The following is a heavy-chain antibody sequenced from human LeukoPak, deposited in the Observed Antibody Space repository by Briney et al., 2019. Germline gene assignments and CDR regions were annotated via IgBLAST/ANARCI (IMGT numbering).Heavy chain of an antibody. J-gene: IGHJ3*02. CDR3: ARSGSYWSAFDI. CDR1: GFTVGSNY. V-gene: IGHV3-66*01. CDR2: IYSGGST. D-gene: IGHD1-26*01. Sequence: GGSLRLSCAASGFTVGSNYMSWVRQAPGKGLEWVSVIYSGGSTYYADSVKGRFTISRDNSKNTLYLQMNSLRAEDTAVYYCARSGSYWSAFDIWGQGTMVTVSS.